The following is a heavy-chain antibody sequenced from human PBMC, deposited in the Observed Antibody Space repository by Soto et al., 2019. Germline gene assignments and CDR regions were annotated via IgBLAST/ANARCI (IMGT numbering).Heavy chain of an antibody. D-gene: IGHD6-19*01. J-gene: IGHJ6*02. CDR2: IYTSGST. CDR3: ARDGIAVAGNKYYNGMDV. CDR1: GGSISSYY. Sequence: SETLSLTCTASGGSISSYYWSWIRQPAGKGLEWIGRIYTSGSTNYNPSLKSRVTTSVDTSKNQFSLKLSSVTAADTAVYYCARDGIAVAGNKYYNGMDVWGQGTTVTVSS. V-gene: IGHV4-4*07.